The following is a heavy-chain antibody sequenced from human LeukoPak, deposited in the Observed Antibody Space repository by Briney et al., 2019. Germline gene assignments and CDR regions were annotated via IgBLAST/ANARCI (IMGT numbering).Heavy chain of an antibody. CDR2: IYYSGST. CDR1: GVSISSYY. D-gene: IGHD5-18*01. V-gene: IGHV4-59*01. CDR3: ARASGYSYGPDY. Sequence: SETLSLTCTVSGVSISSYYWSWIRQPPGKGLEWIGYIYYSGSTNYNPSLKSRVTISVDTSKNQFSLKLSSVTAADTAVYYCARASGYSYGPDYWGQGTLVTVSS. J-gene: IGHJ4*02.